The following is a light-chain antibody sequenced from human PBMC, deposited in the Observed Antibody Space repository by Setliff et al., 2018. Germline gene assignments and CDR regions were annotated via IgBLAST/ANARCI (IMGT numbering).Light chain of an antibody. CDR3: CSYRKTDTLVYV. CDR1: NSDVGGYDY. J-gene: IGLJ1*01. Sequence: QSVLTQPATVSGSPGQSIAISCTGSNSDVGGYDYVSWYQQHPNRAPKLLIYEVTKRPSGVSDRFSGSKSGNTASLTISGLQAEDEAHYYCCSYRKTDTLVYVFGTGTKVTV. V-gene: IGLV2-14*01. CDR2: EVT.